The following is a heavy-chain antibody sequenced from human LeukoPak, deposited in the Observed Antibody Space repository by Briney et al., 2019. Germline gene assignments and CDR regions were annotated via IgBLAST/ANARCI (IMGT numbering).Heavy chain of an antibody. Sequence: PSETLSLTCTVSGGSISSYYWSWIRQPAGQGLEWIGRIYTSGSTNYNPSLKSRVTMSVDTSKNQFSLKLSSVTAADTAVYYCATDYYGSGSYYTYWGQGTLVTVSS. CDR1: GGSISSYY. CDR3: ATDYYGSGSYYTY. CDR2: IYTSGST. V-gene: IGHV4-4*07. J-gene: IGHJ4*02. D-gene: IGHD3-10*01.